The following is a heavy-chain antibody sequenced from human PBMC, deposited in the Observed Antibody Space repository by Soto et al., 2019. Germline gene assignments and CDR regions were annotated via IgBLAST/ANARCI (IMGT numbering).Heavy chain of an antibody. CDR3: ARVSPLGDSDY. Sequence: GESLKISCQASGFTFSSYWMSWVRQAPGKGLEWVANIKQDGSEKYYVDSVKGRFTISRDNAKNSLYLQMNSLRAEDTAVYYCARVSPLGDSDYWGQGTLVTVSS. V-gene: IGHV3-7*03. CDR1: GFTFSSYW. CDR2: IKQDGSEK. D-gene: IGHD2-21*01. J-gene: IGHJ4*02.